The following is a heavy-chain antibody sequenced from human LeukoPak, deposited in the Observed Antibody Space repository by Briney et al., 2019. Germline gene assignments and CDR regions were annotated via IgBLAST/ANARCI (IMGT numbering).Heavy chain of an antibody. D-gene: IGHD6-25*01. CDR1: GVTFSSYGFTFSSYG. J-gene: IGHJ1*01. CDR2: ISGVGGSR. V-gene: IGHV3-23*01. CDR3: ARGGLDESFQY. Sequence: GGSLRLSCAASGVTFSSYGFTFSSYGMNWVRQAPGKGLEWVSGISGVGGSRYYADSVKGRFTISRDNSKNTLYLQMNSLRAEDTAVYYCARGGLDESFQYWGQGTLVTVST.